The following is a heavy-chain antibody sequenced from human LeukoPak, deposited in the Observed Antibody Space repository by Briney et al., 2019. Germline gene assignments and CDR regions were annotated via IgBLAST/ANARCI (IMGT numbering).Heavy chain of an antibody. CDR2: ISTSTSTI. CDR1: GFNFSTYS. J-gene: IGHJ3*02. V-gene: IGHV3-48*04. Sequence: PGGSLRLSCAASGFNFSTYSMNWVRQAPGKGLEWVSYISTSTSTIYYADSVKGRFTISRDNAKKSRYLQMNSLRAEDSALYYCARDYRSSSGRAFDIWGQGTMVTVSS. D-gene: IGHD6-13*01. CDR3: ARDYRSSSGRAFDI.